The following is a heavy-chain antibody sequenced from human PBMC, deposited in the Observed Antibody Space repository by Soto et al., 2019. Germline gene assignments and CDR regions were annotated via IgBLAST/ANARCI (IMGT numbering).Heavy chain of an antibody. CDR2: ISGSGGST. V-gene: IGHV3-23*01. Sequence: EVQLLESGGGLVQPGGSLRLSCAASGFTFSSYAMSWVRQAPGKGLEWVSVISGSGGSTYYAESVKGRFTISRDNSKNTLYLQMNSLRAEDTAVYYCAKDGYDDSSGYSDYWGQGNLVT. D-gene: IGHD3-22*01. J-gene: IGHJ4*02. CDR1: GFTFSSYA. CDR3: AKDGYDDSSGYSDY.